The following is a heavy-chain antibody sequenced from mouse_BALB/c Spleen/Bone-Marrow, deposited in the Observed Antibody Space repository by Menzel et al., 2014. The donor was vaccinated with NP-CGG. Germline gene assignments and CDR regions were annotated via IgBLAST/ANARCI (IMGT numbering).Heavy chain of an antibody. J-gene: IGHJ2*01. CDR3: ARSGSSSGYFDY. CDR2: ISSGSSTI. V-gene: IGHV5-17*02. CDR1: GFTFSSFA. Sequence: VQLQQSGGGLVQPGGSRKLSCAASGFTFSSFAMHWVRQAPEKGLEWVAYISSGSSTIYYADTVMGRFTISRDNPKNTLFPQMTSLRSEDTAMYYCARSGSSSGYFDYWGQGTTLTVSS. D-gene: IGHD1-1*01.